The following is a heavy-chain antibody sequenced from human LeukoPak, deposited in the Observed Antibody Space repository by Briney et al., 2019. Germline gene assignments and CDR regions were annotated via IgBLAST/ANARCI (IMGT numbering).Heavy chain of an antibody. CDR1: GYTFTSYD. CDR3: ARERANYDFWSGYYTSQPQGFFDY. Sequence: GASVKVSCKASGYTFTSYDINWVRQATGQGLEWMGWMNPNSGNTGYAQKFQGRVTITRNTSISTAYMELSSLRSEDTDVYFCARERANYDFWSGYYTSQPQGFFDYWGQGTLVTVSS. CDR2: MNPNSGNT. J-gene: IGHJ4*02. D-gene: IGHD3-3*01. V-gene: IGHV1-8*03.